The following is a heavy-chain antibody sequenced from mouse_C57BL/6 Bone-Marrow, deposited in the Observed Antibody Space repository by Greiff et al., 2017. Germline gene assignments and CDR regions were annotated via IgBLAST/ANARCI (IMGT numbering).Heavy chain of an antibody. CDR3: VRWYYGNYVLAMDY. CDR1: GFTFNTYA. V-gene: IGHV10-3*01. CDR2: IRSKSSNYAT. Sequence: EVKVVESGGGLVQPKGSLKLSCAASGFTFNTYAMHWVRQAPGKGLEWVARIRSKSSNYATYYADSVKDRITISRDDSQSMLYLQMNNLKTEDTAMYYGVRWYYGNYVLAMDYWGQGTSVTVSS. D-gene: IGHD2-1*01. J-gene: IGHJ4*01.